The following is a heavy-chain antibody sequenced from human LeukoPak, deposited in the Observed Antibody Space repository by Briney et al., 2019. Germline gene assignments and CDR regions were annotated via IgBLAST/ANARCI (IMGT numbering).Heavy chain of an antibody. CDR1: GGSISSYY. CDR3: ARGRGDSNGYYWFDP. D-gene: IGHD3-22*01. J-gene: IGHJ5*02. Sequence: SETLSLTCTVSGGSISSYYWSWIRQPPGKGLEWIGEINHSGSTNYNPSLKSRVTISVDMSKNQFSLKLSSVTAADTAVYHCARGRGDSNGYYWFDPWGLGTLVTVSS. V-gene: IGHV4-34*01. CDR2: INHSGST.